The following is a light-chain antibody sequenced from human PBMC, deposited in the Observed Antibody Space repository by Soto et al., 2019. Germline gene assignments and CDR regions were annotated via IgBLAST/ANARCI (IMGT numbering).Light chain of an antibody. V-gene: IGKV3-15*01. Sequence: EIVMTQSPATLSVSPGERATLPCRASQSVGSHLAWYQQRPGQAPRLLIYGASYRATGIPARFSGSGSGTDFTLIISSLQSEDFAVYYCQQYDNWPPFTFGPGTKVDIK. CDR1: QSVGSH. J-gene: IGKJ3*01. CDR3: QQYDNWPPFT. CDR2: GAS.